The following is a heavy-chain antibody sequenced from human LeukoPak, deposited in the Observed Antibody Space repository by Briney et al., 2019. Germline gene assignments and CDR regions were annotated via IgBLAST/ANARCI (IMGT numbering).Heavy chain of an antibody. Sequence: GESLKISCKGSGYRFINYWIGWVRQMPGKGLEWMGIVFPGDSDTRYSPSFQGQVTISVDKSISTAYLQWSSLKASDTAMYYCARPNLTSGTYYIDYWGQGTLVTVSS. CDR2: VFPGDSDT. CDR3: ARPNLTSGTYYIDY. D-gene: IGHD3-10*01. CDR1: GYRFINYW. V-gene: IGHV5-51*01. J-gene: IGHJ4*02.